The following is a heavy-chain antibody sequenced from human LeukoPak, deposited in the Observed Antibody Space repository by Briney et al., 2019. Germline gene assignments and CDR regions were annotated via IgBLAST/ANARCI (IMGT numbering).Heavy chain of an antibody. CDR1: GYIFTTYF. J-gene: IGHJ4*02. CDR3: AREGGYDILTGYQDY. CDR2: INPNNGDT. Sequence: ASVRVSCKASGYIFTTYFIHWVRQAPGQGPEWMGWINPNNGDTNYVQKFQGRVTMTRDTSISTAYMELTRQRSDDTAVYYCAREGGYDILTGYQDYWGQGTLVTVSS. D-gene: IGHD3-9*01. V-gene: IGHV1-2*02.